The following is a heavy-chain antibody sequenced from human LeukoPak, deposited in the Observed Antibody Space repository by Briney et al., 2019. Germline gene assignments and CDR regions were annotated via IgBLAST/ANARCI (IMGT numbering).Heavy chain of an antibody. Sequence: WIASIYYSGSTYYNPSLKSRVTISVDTSKNQLSLRLSSVTAADTAVYYCARHQLLFRFDPWGQGTLVTVSS. J-gene: IGHJ5*02. D-gene: IGHD2-2*01. CDR3: ARHQLLFRFDP. V-gene: IGHV4-39*01. CDR2: IYYSGST.